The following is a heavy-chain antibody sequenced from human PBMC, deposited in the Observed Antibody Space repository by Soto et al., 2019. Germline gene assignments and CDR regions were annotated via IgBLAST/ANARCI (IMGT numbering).Heavy chain of an antibody. CDR2: INYSGTT. Sequence: SETLSLTCSVSGDSINNYEYYWTWIRQAPGKGLEWIGSINYSGTTYYNPSLKSRVTISVDTSKNHFSLKLSSVTAADTALYYCSRRAPEGFDPWGQGTLVTVSS. CDR1: GDSINNYEYY. J-gene: IGHJ5*02. CDR3: SRRAPEGFDP. V-gene: IGHV4-39*02.